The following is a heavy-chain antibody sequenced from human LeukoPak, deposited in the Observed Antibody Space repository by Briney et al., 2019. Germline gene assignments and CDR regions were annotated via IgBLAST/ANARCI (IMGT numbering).Heavy chain of an antibody. Sequence: ASVKVSCKVSGYTLTELSMHWVRQAPGKGLEWMGGFDPEDGETIYAQKFQGRVTMTEDTSTDTAYMELSSLRSEDTAVYYCARDSSFLRFLDYWGQGTLVTVSS. CDR2: FDPEDGET. J-gene: IGHJ4*02. V-gene: IGHV1-24*01. D-gene: IGHD3-3*01. CDR3: ARDSSFLRFLDY. CDR1: GYTLTELS.